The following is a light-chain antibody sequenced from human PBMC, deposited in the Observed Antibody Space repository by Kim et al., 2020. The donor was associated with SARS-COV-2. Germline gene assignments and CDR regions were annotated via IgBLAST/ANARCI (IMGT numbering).Light chain of an antibody. J-gene: IGLJ1*01. Sequence: SSELTQDPAMSVALGQTVRITCQGDDLRMYYASWYQQKPGQAPVLVFYGKNGRPSGIPDRFSGSSSGTTASLTITGAQAEDEADYYCNSRDSNDNSYVFGTGTKVTVL. CDR3: NSRDSNDNSYV. CDR2: GKN. V-gene: IGLV3-19*01. CDR1: DLRMYY.